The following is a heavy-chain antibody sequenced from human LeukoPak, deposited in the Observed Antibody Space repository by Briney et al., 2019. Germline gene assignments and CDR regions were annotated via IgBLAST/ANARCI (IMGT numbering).Heavy chain of an antibody. CDR2: INHSGST. CDR3: ARGVGATDY. CDR1: GGSFSGYY. D-gene: IGHD1-26*01. Sequence: PSETLSLTCAVYGGSFSGYYWSWIRQPPGKGLEWIGEINHSGSTNYNPSLKSRVTMSVDTSKNQFSLKLSSVTAADTAVYYCARGVGATDYWGQGTLVTVSS. V-gene: IGHV4-34*01. J-gene: IGHJ4*02.